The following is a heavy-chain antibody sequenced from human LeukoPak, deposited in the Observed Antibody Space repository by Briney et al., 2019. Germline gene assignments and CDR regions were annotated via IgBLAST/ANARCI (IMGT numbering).Heavy chain of an antibody. CDR1: GFTFSDYY. Sequence: KPGGSLRLSCAASGFTFSDYYMSWIRQAPGKGPEWVSYISSSGSTIYYADSVKGRFTISRDNAKNSLYLQMNSLRAEDTAVYYCARDLGQYYDTSDNWFDPWGQGTPVTVSS. CDR2: ISSSGSTI. D-gene: IGHD3-22*01. J-gene: IGHJ5*02. CDR3: ARDLGQYYDTSDNWFDP. V-gene: IGHV3-11*04.